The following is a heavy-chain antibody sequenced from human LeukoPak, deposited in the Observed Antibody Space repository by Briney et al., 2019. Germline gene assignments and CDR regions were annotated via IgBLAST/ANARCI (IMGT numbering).Heavy chain of an antibody. Sequence: SETLSLTCTVSGGSISSYYWSWIRQPPGKGLEWIGYIYYSGSTKYNPSLRSRLTMSVDTSKNQFSPKLSSVSAADTAGYYCARQGGEYYSDSRGYYYYFDYWGQGTLVTASS. V-gene: IGHV4-59*08. CDR1: GGSISSYY. CDR3: ARQGGEYYSDSRGYYYYFDY. CDR2: IYYSGST. D-gene: IGHD3-22*01. J-gene: IGHJ4*02.